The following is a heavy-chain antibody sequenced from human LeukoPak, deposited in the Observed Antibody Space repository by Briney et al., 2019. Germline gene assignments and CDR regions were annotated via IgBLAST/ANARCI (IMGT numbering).Heavy chain of an antibody. J-gene: IGHJ3*02. D-gene: IGHD3-22*01. Sequence: SETLSLTCSVSGGSISSSSYYWGWIRQPPEKGLEWIGSIYYTGGTYYSPSLKSRVTISVDTSKNQFSLKLSSVTAADTAVCYCAKDRGVTMIPWAFDIWGQGTMVTVSS. CDR2: IYYTGGT. V-gene: IGHV4-39*02. CDR1: GGSISSSSYY. CDR3: AKDRGVTMIPWAFDI.